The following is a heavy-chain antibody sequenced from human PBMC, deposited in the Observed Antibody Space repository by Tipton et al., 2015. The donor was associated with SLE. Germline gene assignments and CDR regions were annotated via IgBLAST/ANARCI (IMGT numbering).Heavy chain of an antibody. V-gene: IGHV3-53*05. CDR2: IYSSGSI. CDR1: GFSVIHDND. D-gene: IGHD6-25*01. CDR3: ATRLPPIR. J-gene: IGHJ3*01. Sequence: SLRLSCAASGFSVIHDNDMTWVRQAPGKGLEWVSLIYSSGSIHYADFVKGRFTMSRDSSKNTVDLHLNSLRDEDTAVYYCATRLPPIRWGQGTMVTVSS.